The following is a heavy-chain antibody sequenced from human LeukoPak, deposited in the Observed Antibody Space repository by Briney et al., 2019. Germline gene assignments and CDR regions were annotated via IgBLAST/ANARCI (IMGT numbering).Heavy chain of an antibody. J-gene: IGHJ4*02. V-gene: IGHV3-9*01. D-gene: IGHD6-19*01. Sequence: GGSLRLSCAGSGFIFNNYAMHWVRQPPGKGLEWVSGISWNSGTIDYADSMRGRFTISRDNAKNSLYLQMDSLRVEDTAFYYCAKDNRRHYTSGPNPDSLHWGQGALVTVSS. CDR2: ISWNSGTI. CDR3: AKDNRRHYTSGPNPDSLH. CDR1: GFIFNNYA.